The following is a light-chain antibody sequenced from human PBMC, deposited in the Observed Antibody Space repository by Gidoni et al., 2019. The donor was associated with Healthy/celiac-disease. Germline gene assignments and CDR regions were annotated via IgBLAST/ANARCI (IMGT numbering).Light chain of an antibody. V-gene: IGLV2-11*01. J-gene: IGLJ2*01. Sequence: QSALTQPRSVSGSPGQSVTSSCTGTSSDVGGYNYVSWYHQHPGKAPKLMIYDVSKRPSGVPDRFSGSKSGNTASLTISGLQAEDEADYYCCSYAGSYTFVFGGGTKLTVL. CDR3: CSYAGSYTFV. CDR1: SSDVGGYNY. CDR2: DVS.